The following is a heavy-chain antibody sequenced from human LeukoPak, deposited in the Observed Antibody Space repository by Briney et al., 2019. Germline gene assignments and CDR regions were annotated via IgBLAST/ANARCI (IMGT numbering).Heavy chain of an antibody. J-gene: IGHJ4*02. CDR2: ISYDGSNK. Sequence: GGSLRLSCAASGFTFSSYGMHWVRQAPGKGLEWVAVISYDGSNKYYADSVKGRFTISRDNSKNMVFLQMNSLNAEDTAVYYCARTREQWQVLDYWGQGTLVTVSS. D-gene: IGHD6-19*01. V-gene: IGHV3-30*03. CDR1: GFTFSSYG. CDR3: ARTREQWQVLDY.